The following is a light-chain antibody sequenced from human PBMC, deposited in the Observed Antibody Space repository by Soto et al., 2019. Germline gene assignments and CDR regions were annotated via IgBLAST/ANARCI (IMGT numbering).Light chain of an antibody. CDR1: QSISSY. J-gene: IGKJ1*01. V-gene: IGKV1-39*01. Sequence: DIQMTQSPSSLSASVGDRVTITCRASQSISSYLNWYQQKPGKAPKLLIYAASSLQSGVPSRFSGSGSGTDFTLTISSLQPEDFATYYCQQSYRTPPWLFGRGTKVEI. CDR2: AAS. CDR3: QQSYRTPPWL.